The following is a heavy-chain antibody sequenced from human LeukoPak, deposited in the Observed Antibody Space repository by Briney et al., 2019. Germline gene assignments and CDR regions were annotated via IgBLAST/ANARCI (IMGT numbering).Heavy chain of an antibody. Sequence: SETLSLTCAVYGGSFSGYYWSWIRQPPGKGLEWIGEINHSGSTNYNPSLKSRVTISVDTSKNQFSLKLSFVTAADTAVYYCARDGCGGSCVHYYYYYMDVWGKGTTVTISS. CDR1: GGSFSGYY. J-gene: IGHJ6*03. CDR2: INHSGST. CDR3: ARDGCGGSCVHYYYYYMDV. D-gene: IGHD2-15*01. V-gene: IGHV4-34*01.